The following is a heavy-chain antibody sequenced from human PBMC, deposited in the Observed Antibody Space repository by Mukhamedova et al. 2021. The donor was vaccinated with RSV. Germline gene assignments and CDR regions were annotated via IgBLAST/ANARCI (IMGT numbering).Heavy chain of an antibody. J-gene: IGHJ4*02. Sequence: GRSTTYADSVKGRFTISRDNAKNSLLLQMNSLRAEDTALYYCVTNSGTYYSPLWYFEYWGQGTLVTVSS. CDR3: VTNSGTYYSPLWYFEY. V-gene: IGHV3-20*03. CDR2: GRST. D-gene: IGHD1-26*01.